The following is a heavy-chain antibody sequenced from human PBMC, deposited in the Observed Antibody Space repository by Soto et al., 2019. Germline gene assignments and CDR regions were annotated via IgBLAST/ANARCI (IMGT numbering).Heavy chain of an antibody. CDR1: GGSFSGYY. J-gene: IGHJ5*02. Sequence: QVQLQQWGAGLLKPSETLSLTCVVYGGSFSGYYWSWIRQSPGKGLEWIGGINHRGSTNYNPSLERRVTISLDTSKNQFSLKLPSVTAADTAMYYCARDGFCTSTTCRVGNWFDPWGQGTLVTVSS. CDR2: INHRGST. V-gene: IGHV4-34*01. CDR3: ARDGFCTSTTCRVGNWFDP. D-gene: IGHD2-2*01.